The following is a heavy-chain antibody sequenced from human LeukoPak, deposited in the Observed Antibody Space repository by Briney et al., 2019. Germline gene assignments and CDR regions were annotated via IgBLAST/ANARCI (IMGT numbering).Heavy chain of an antibody. CDR1: GFTSSNAW. D-gene: IGHD4/OR15-4a*01. CDR2: IKSKTDGGTR. Sequence: GGSLRLSCAVSGFTSSNAWISRVRQAPGKGLEWVGRIKSKTDGGTRDYAAPVKGRFTISRDDSKNTLYLQMNSLKTEDTAVYYCTTFDYAAFLIWGQGTMVTVSS. J-gene: IGHJ3*02. CDR3: TTFDYAAFLI. V-gene: IGHV3-15*01.